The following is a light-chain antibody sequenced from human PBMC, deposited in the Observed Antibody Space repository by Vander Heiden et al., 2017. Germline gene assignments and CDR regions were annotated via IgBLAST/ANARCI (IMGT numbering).Light chain of an antibody. CDR1: QSISSY. J-gene: IGKJ1*01. V-gene: IGKV1-39*01. CDR2: AAS. CDR3: QQSDGTRRT. Sequence: DIQMTQSPSSLSASVGDRVTITCRASQSISSYLNWYQQKPGKAPKLLIYAASSLQSGVPSRFSGSRSGTDFTLSIIRLQPEDFATYYCQQSDGTRRTFGQGTKVEIK.